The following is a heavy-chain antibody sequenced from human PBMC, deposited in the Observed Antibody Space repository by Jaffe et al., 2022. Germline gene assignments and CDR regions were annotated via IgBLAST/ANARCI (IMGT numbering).Heavy chain of an antibody. CDR3: AQRNLAFDV. J-gene: IGHJ3*01. CDR2: ISYDGGYQ. CDR1: GLIFSSYG. Sequence: QVQLVESGGGVVQPGRSLRLSCAASGLIFSSYGMHWVRQAPGKGLEWVALISYDGGYQYYADSVKGRFTISRDNSRNTLYLEMNSLRLEDTAVYYCAQRNLAFDVWGQGTMVIVSS. V-gene: IGHV3-30*18.